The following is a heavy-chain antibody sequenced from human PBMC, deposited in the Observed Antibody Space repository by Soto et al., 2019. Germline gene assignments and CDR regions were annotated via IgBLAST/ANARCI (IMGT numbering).Heavy chain of an antibody. V-gene: IGHV3-21*01. CDR1: GFTFSSYS. CDR2: ISSSSSYI. CDR3: ARDFTVTTTDDAFDI. Sequence: EVQLVESGGGLVKPGGSLRLSCAASGFTFSSYSMNWVRQAPGKGLEWVSSISSSSSYIYYADSVKGRFTISRDNAKNSLYLQMNSLRAEDTAVYYCARDFTVTTTDDAFDIWGQGTMVTVSS. J-gene: IGHJ3*02. D-gene: IGHD4-17*01.